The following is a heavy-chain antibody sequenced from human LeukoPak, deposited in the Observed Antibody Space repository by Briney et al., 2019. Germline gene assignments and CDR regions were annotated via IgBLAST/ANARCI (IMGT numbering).Heavy chain of an antibody. V-gene: IGHV1-3*01. CDR3: ARGIWSATRVDYYLDN. CDR2: INAGNGHT. D-gene: IGHD5-24*01. J-gene: IGHJ4*02. CDR1: GYTFSGYA. Sequence: GAPAKVSCKASGYTFSGYAIHWVRQAPGQRFEWMGWINAGNGHTKYSQNFQGRVTITRDSSANIVYMELSSLTSEDTAVYYCARGIWSATRVDYYLDNWGQGTLVTVSS.